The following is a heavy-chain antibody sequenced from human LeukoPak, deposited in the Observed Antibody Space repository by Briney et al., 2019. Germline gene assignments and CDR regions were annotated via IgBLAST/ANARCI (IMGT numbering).Heavy chain of an antibody. J-gene: IGHJ4*02. Sequence: GGPLRLSCAVSGFTFSNFWMSWVRQAPGKGLEWVSAISGSGGSTYYADSVKGRFTISRDNSKNTLYLQMNSLRAEDTAVYYCARESSSWYEFDYWGQGTLVTVSS. CDR2: ISGSGGST. D-gene: IGHD6-13*01. V-gene: IGHV3-23*01. CDR1: GFTFSNFW. CDR3: ARESSSWYEFDY.